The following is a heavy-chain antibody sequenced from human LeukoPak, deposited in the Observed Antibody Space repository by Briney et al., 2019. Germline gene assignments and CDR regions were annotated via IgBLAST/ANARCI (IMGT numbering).Heavy chain of an antibody. CDR3: AKDLGIAACLYYFDY. J-gene: IGHJ4*02. V-gene: IGHV3-23*01. D-gene: IGHD6-13*01. CDR2: ISGSGDST. Sequence: GGSLRLSCAASGFTFSSYAMSWVRQAPGKGLEWVSAISGSGDSTYYGDSVKGRFTISRDNSKNTLYLQMNSLRAEDTAVYYCAKDLGIAACLYYFDYWGQGTLVTVSS. CDR1: GFTFSSYA.